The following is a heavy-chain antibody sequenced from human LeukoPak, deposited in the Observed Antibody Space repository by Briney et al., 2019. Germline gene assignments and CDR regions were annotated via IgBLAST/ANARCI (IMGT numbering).Heavy chain of an antibody. CDR3: ARARIAAAGTPYFDY. CDR2: ISSSSSYI. V-gene: IGHV3-21*01. CDR1: GFTFSSYS. D-gene: IGHD6-13*01. Sequence: PGGSLRLSCAASGFTFSSYSMNWVRQAPGKGLEWVSSISSSSSYIYYADSVKGRFTISRDNAKNSLYLQMNSLRAEDTAVYYCARARIAAAGTPYFDYWGQGTLVTVSS. J-gene: IGHJ4*02.